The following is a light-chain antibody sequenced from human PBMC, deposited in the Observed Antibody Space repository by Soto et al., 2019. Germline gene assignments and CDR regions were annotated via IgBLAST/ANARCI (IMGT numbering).Light chain of an antibody. Sequence: EIVMTQSPDTLSVSPGERATLSCRASQSINSNLAWYQQKPGQAPRLLMYGASTRATGIPARFSASGSGTEFTLTISSLQSEEFGVYYCQQYHDWPRTFGQGTKVEIK. J-gene: IGKJ1*01. CDR3: QQYHDWPRT. CDR1: QSINSN. CDR2: GAS. V-gene: IGKV3-15*01.